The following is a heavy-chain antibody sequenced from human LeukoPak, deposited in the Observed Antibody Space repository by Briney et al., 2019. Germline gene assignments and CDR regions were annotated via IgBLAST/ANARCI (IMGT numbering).Heavy chain of an antibody. D-gene: IGHD3-22*01. CDR1: GGSISGYY. V-gene: IGHV4-4*07. CDR2: IYTSGNT. Sequence: SETLSLTCTVSGGSISGYYWSWIRQPAGKGLEWIGRIYTSGNTNYTPSLKSRVTMSVDTSKNQFSLKLSSVTAADTAVYYCARDRSYDTRIVDFWGQEPWSPSPQ. J-gene: IGHJ4*01. CDR3: ARDRSYDTRIVDF.